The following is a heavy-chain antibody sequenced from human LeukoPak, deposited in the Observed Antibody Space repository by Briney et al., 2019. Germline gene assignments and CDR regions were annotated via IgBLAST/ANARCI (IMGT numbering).Heavy chain of an antibody. CDR3: AAWGGIDLIVRDAFDI. J-gene: IGHJ3*02. D-gene: IGHD2/OR15-2a*01. CDR2: IVVGSGNT. V-gene: IGHV1-58*02. CDR1: GFTFTSSA. Sequence: PVKVSCKASGFTFTSSAMQWVRQARGQRLEWIGWIVVGSGNTNYAQKFQERVTITRDMSTSTAYMELSSLRSEDTAVYYCAAWGGIDLIVRDAFDIWGQGTMVTVSS.